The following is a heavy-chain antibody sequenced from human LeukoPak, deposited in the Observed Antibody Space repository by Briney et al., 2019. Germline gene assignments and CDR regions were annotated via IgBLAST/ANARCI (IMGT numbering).Heavy chain of an antibody. Sequence: GGSLRLSCAASGFTFSSYAMSWVRQAPGKGLEWVSAISGSGGSTYYADSVKGRFTISRDNSKNTLYLQMNSLGAEDTAVYYCAKYYGSGSYSFVDYWGQGTLVTVSS. CDR2: ISGSGGST. J-gene: IGHJ4*02. V-gene: IGHV3-23*01. CDR3: AKYYGSGSYSFVDY. D-gene: IGHD3-10*01. CDR1: GFTFSSYA.